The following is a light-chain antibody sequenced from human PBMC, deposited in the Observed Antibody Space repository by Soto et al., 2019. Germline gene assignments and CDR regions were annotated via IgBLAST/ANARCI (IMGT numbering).Light chain of an antibody. Sequence: QAVVTQEPSLTVSPGGTVTLTCGSTSGTVTTGHSVNWFQQKPGQAPRTLIYDTRNKHSWTPARFSGSLRGGKAALTLWGAQPEDEADYYCLLSYSGARGVFGGGTKLTFL. CDR1: SGTVTTGHS. CDR3: LLSYSGARGV. J-gene: IGLJ3*02. CDR2: DTR. V-gene: IGLV7-46*01.